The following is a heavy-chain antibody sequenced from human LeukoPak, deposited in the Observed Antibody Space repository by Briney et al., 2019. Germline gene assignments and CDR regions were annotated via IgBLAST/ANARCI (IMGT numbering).Heavy chain of an antibody. CDR3: ARQNSSSWYVYSDY. CDR1: GYTFTGYY. CDR2: INPNSGGT. D-gene: IGHD6-13*01. J-gene: IGHJ4*02. V-gene: IGHV1-2*02. Sequence: ASVKVSCKASGYTFTGYYMHWVRQAPGQGLEWMGWINPNSGGTNYAQKFQGRVTMTRDTSISTAYMELSRLRSDDTAVYYCARQNSSSWYVYSDYWGQGTLVTVSS.